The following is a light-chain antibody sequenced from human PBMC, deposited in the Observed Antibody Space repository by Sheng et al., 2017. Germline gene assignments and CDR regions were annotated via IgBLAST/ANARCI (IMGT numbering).Light chain of an antibody. CDR3: QQYEAYPLT. CDR2: RAS. Sequence: DIQLTQSPSTLSASVGDRVTITCRASQSISGWLAWYQRKPGEAPKLLIFRASSLETGVPSRFSGSGSGTEFTLTITGLQPADFATYYCQQYEAYPLTFGGGTKVEIK. J-gene: IGKJ4*01. V-gene: IGKV1-5*03. CDR1: QSISGW.